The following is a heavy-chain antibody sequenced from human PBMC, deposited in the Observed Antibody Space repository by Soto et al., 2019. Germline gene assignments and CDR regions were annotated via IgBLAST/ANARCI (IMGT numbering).Heavy chain of an antibody. CDR1: GVTCSSYS. V-gene: IGHV3-48*01. Sequence: GGSLRLSCAASGVTCSSYSMNLVRQAPGKGLEWVSYISRSSSTIYYADSVKGRFTISRDNAKNTVSLEMTSLRAEDTAVYYCAKGGRQWLVTSDFNYWGQGALVTVSS. CDR2: ISRSSSTI. J-gene: IGHJ4*02. CDR3: AKGGRQWLVTSDFNY. D-gene: IGHD6-19*01.